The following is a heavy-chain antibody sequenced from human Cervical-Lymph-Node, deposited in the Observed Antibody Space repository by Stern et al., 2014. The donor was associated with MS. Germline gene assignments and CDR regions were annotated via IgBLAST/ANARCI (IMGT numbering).Heavy chain of an antibody. CDR1: GFNFSSYW. CDR2: INRDGSDT. Sequence: EVQLVESGGGLVQPGGSLRLSCAASGFNFSSYWMHWVRQFPEKGLFWVSQINRDGSDTNYADSVKGRFSISRDNIRNMLYLRMTSLRAEDTAVYSCARGVGDYWGQGARVTVSS. V-gene: IGHV3-74*02. CDR3: ARGVGDY. J-gene: IGHJ4*02. D-gene: IGHD3-16*01.